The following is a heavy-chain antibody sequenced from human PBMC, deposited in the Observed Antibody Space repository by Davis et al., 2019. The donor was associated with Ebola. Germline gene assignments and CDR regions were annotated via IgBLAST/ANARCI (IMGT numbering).Heavy chain of an antibody. CDR3: ARSDTYCSGGRCYSYPFDY. V-gene: IGHV4-59*01. CDR2: IYSSGGT. D-gene: IGHD2-15*01. J-gene: IGHJ4*02. CDR1: AASINNYF. Sequence: SQTLSPTCTLSAASINNYFWSWIRPPPGKGLEWIGNIYSSGGTNYNPSLKSRVTISVDTSKNQFSLKLSSVTAADTAVYYCARSDTYCSGGRCYSYPFDYWGQGTLVSVSS.